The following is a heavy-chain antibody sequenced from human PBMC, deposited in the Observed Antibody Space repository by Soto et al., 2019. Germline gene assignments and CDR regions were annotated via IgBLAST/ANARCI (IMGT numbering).Heavy chain of an antibody. J-gene: IGHJ4*02. D-gene: IGHD3-16*02. CDR2: IYYSGST. CDR3: ASQYETYLPPRNNTFGGVIVSCY. V-gene: IGHV4-39*01. CDR1: GGSISSSSYY. Sequence: SETLSLTCTVSGGSISSSSYYWGWIRQPPGKGLEWIGSIYYSGSTYYNPSLKSRVTISVDTSKNQFSLKLSSVTAADTAVYYCASQYETYLPPRNNTFGGVIVSCYWGQGTLVTVSS.